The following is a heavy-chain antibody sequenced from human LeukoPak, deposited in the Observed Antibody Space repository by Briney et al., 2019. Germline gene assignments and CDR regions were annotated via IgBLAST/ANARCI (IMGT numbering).Heavy chain of an antibody. CDR3: AKWGDYDILTGYYVSDF. V-gene: IGHV3-23*01. CDR2: ITGSGDTT. Sequence: GGSLRLSCAASGFIFRNYAMSWVRQAPGKGLEGVSAITGSGDTTYYADSVKGRFTISRDNSKNTLYVEMNTLRAEGTAVYYCAKWGDYDILTGYYVSDFWGQGTLVTVSS. D-gene: IGHD3-9*01. J-gene: IGHJ4*02. CDR1: GFIFRNYA.